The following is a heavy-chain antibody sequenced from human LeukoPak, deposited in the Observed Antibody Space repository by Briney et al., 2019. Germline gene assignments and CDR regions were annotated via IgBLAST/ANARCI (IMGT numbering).Heavy chain of an antibody. CDR3: ASPYYDFWSGYDNWFDP. CDR1: GGSFSGYY. V-gene: IGHV4-34*01. CDR2: INHSGST. Sequence: SGTLSLTCAVYGGSFSGYYWSWIRQPPGKGLEWIGEINHSGSTNYNPSLKSRVTISVDTSKNQFSLKLSSVTAADTAVYYCASPYYDFWSGYDNWFDPWGQGTLVTVSS. J-gene: IGHJ5*02. D-gene: IGHD3-3*01.